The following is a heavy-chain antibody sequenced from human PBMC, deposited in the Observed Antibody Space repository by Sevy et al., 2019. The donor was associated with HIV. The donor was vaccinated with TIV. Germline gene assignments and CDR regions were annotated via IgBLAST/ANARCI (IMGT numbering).Heavy chain of an antibody. V-gene: IGHV4-59*01. CDR1: GGSISSYY. Sequence: SETLSLTCTVSGGSISSYYWSWIRQPPGKGLEWIGYIYYSGSTNYNPSLKSRVTISVDTSKNQFSLKLSSVTAADTAVYYCARDRGGSKSTPHYYYYHGMDVWGQGTTVTVSS. J-gene: IGHJ6*02. CDR2: IYYSGST. D-gene: IGHD4-4*01. CDR3: ARDRGGSKSTPHYYYYHGMDV.